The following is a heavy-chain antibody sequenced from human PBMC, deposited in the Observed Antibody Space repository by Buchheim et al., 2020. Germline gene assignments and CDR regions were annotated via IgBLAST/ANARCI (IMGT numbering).Heavy chain of an antibody. CDR1: GFTFTTYS. D-gene: IGHD2-2*02. CDR3: ARSRVPSSIGTANYFDY. Sequence: EVQLLESGGGLVQPGGSLRLSCAASGFTFTTYSMNWVRQAPGKGLEWVSYISSSTSTIYYADSVNGRFTISRDNAKNSLYLQVNSLRDEDTAVYYCARSRVPSSIGTANYFDYWGQGTL. J-gene: IGHJ4*02. CDR2: ISSSTSTI. V-gene: IGHV3-48*02.